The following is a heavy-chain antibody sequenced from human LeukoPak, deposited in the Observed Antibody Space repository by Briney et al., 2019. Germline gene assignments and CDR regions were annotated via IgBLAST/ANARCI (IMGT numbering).Heavy chain of an antibody. Sequence: SETLSLTCTVAGASISRYYWSCIRQPAGKVLEWIGRIYTSVSTTYNRSLKSRVTMSVDTSKSQFSLKLSSVTAAATAVYYCARVDVDHLDYWGQGTLVTVSP. CDR2: IYTSVST. D-gene: IGHD3/OR15-3a*01. CDR3: ARVDVDHLDY. CDR1: GASISRYY. J-gene: IGHJ4*02. V-gene: IGHV4-4*07.